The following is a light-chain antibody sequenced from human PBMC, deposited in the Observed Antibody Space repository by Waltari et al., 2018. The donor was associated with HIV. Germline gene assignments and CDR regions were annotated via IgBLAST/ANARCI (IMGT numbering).Light chain of an antibody. CDR1: SSVFGISNY. CDR3: TSYTSNDTLL. CDR2: EVI. Sequence: HSALTQPASVSAFPGQSITISCTATSSVFGISNYVSWYQQHPGNVPKVIISEVISRRSGVPNRFSGSKSGNTASQTISGLQPEDEADYYCTSYTSNDTLLFGGGTKVTVL. V-gene: IGLV2-14*01. J-gene: IGLJ2*01.